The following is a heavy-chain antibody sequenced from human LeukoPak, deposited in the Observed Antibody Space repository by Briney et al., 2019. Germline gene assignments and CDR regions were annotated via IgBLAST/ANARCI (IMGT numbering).Heavy chain of an antibody. J-gene: IGHJ5*02. Sequence: GGSLRLSCAASGFTFSSYWMSWVRQAPGKGLEWVANIKQDGSEKYYVDSVKGRLTISRDNAKNSLYLQMNSLRAEDTAVYYCARDTGERSSEVSWFDPWGQGTLVTVSS. CDR2: IKQDGSEK. V-gene: IGHV3-7*01. CDR1: GFTFSSYW. CDR3: ARDTGERSSEVSWFDP. D-gene: IGHD3-10*01.